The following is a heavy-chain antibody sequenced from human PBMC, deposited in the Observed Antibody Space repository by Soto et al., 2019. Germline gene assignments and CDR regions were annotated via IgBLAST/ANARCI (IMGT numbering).Heavy chain of an antibody. Sequence: GRSLSLSCAASGFTFSSYAMSRVRQAPGKGLEWVSAISGSGGSTYYADSVKGRFTISRDNSKNTLYLQMNSLRAEDTAVYYCAKRPLVISYYYGMDVWGQGTTVTVSS. V-gene: IGHV3-23*01. D-gene: IGHD3-22*01. CDR2: ISGSGGST. CDR3: AKRPLVISYYYGMDV. CDR1: GFTFSSYA. J-gene: IGHJ6*01.